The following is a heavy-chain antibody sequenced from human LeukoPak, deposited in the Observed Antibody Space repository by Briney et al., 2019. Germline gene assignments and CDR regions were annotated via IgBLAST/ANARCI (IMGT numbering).Heavy chain of an antibody. CDR2: INHSGST. CDR1: GGSFSGYY. V-gene: IGHV4-34*01. J-gene: IGHJ6*02. CDR3: ARDGVYCSGGSCYVVDYYGMDV. D-gene: IGHD2-15*01. Sequence: SETLSLTCAVYGGSFSGYYWSWIRQPPGKGLEWIGEINHSGSTNYNPSLKSRVTISVDTSKNQFSLKLSSVTAADTAVYYCARDGVYCSGGSCYVVDYYGMDVWGQGTTVTVSS.